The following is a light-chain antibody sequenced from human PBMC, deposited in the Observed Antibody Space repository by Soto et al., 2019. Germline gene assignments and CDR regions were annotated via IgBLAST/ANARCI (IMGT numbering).Light chain of an antibody. CDR3: AAWDDSLSGLVV. CDR1: SSNIGSNY. V-gene: IGLV1-47*01. J-gene: IGLJ2*01. CDR2: RNN. Sequence: QPVLTQPPSASGTPGQRDTISCSGSSSNIGSNYVYWYQQLPGTAPKLLIYRNNQRPSGVPDRFSGSKSGTSASLAISGLRSEDEADYYCAAWDDSLSGLVVFGGGTKVTVL.